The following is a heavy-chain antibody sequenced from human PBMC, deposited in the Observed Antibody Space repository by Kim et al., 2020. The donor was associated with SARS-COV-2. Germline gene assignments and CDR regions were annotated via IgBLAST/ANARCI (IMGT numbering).Heavy chain of an antibody. D-gene: IGHD1-26*01. J-gene: IGHJ5*02. CDR1: GGSFSGYY. CDR3: AREDKGGSYFRYNWFDP. CDR2: INHSGST. V-gene: IGHV4-34*01. Sequence: SETLSLTCAVYGGSFSGYYWSWIRQPPGKGLEWIGEINHSGSTNYNPSLKSRVTISVDTSKNQFSLKLSSVTAADTAVYYCAREDKGGSYFRYNWFDPWGQGTLVTVSS.